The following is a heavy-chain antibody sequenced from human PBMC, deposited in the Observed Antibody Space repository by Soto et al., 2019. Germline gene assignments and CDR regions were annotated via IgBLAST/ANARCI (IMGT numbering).Heavy chain of an antibody. D-gene: IGHD2-2*01. CDR1: GVSTSNHY. V-gene: IGHV4-59*11. CDR2: IYYRGTT. Sequence: QVQLQESGPGLVKPSETLSLTCSLSGVSTSNHYWTWIRKPPGQGPEWIGCIYYRGTTNYNASFNSRDTISVDTSKNQFSLKLTSVTTADTAVYYCARGGGSPYHDHEFDYWGQGILVTVSS. J-gene: IGHJ4*02. CDR3: ARGGGSPYHDHEFDY.